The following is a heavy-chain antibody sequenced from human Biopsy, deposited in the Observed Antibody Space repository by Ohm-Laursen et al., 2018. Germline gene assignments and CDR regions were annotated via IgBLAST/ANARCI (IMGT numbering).Heavy chain of an antibody. J-gene: IGHJ2*01. V-gene: IGHV4-31*03. CDR1: GASVKTSGYF. CDR2: ISYNERT. CDR3: VREPKTGTAEAWYFDL. D-gene: IGHD3-9*01. Sequence: TLSLTCSVSGASVKTSGYFWAWIRQRPGKGLEWIGYISYNERTHYNPSLTSRLAISFGTSNNSISLQLRSVSVADTAVYYCVREPKTGTAEAWYFDLWGRGSPVTVPS.